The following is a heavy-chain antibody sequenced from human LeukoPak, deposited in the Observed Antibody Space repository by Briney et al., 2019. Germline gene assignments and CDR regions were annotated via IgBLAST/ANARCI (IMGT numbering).Heavy chain of an antibody. CDR2: INQDGGEK. D-gene: IGHD6-25*01. V-gene: IGHV3-7*01. Sequence: GGSLRLSCAASGFTFGTLWMSWVRQAPGKGLEWVANINQDGGEKNYVDSVKGRFTISRDNAKTSLYLQMNSLRADDTAVYYCARGRRGDYWGQGTLVTVSS. J-gene: IGHJ4*02. CDR1: GFTFGTLW. CDR3: ARGRRGDY.